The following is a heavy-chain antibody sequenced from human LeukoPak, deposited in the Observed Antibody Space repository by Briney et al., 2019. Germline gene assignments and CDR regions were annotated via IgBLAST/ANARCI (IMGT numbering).Heavy chain of an antibody. J-gene: IGHJ5*02. CDR1: GFTFSSYC. V-gene: IGHV3-30*18. Sequence: GGSPRLSCAASGFTFSSYCIHWVRQAPGKGLEWVAVISYDGSNKYYGDSVKGRFTISRDNSKNTLYLQMNSLRVEDTAVYYCAKDSLNKPTVLLPVAVDPWGQGTLVTVSS. D-gene: IGHD2-2*01. CDR3: AKDSLNKPTVLLPVAVDP. CDR2: ISYDGSNK.